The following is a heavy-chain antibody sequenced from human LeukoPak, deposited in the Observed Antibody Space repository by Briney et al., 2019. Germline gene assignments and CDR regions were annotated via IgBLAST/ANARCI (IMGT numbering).Heavy chain of an antibody. CDR2: IDQDGGTR. CDR3: ARDMKGNLDY. V-gene: IGHV3-7*01. D-gene: IGHD3-16*01. J-gene: IGHJ4*02. Sequence: GGSLRLSCAASGFTFSNTWMAWVRQAPGKGLEWVANIDQDGGTRQYADSVRGRFTISRDNAKNSLYLEMNSLRAEDTGLYHCARDMKGNLDYWGQGTLVTVSS. CDR1: GFTFSNTW.